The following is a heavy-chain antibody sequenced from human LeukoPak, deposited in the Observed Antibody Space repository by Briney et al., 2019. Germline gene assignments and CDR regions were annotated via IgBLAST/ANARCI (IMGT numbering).Heavy chain of an antibody. CDR2: ISYDGSNK. CDR1: GFTFSSYA. J-gene: IGHJ4*02. V-gene: IGHV3-30-3*01. CDR3: ARESIFLEYYFDY. D-gene: IGHD3-9*01. Sequence: GGSLRLSCAASGFTFSSYAMHWVRQAPGKGLEGVAVISYDGSNKYYADSVKGRFTISRDNSKNTLYLQMNSLRAEDTAVYYCARESIFLEYYFDYWGQGTLVTVSS.